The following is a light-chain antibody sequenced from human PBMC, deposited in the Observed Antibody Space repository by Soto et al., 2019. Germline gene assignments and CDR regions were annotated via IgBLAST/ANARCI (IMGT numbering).Light chain of an antibody. V-gene: IGKV3-20*01. Sequence: EIVLTQSPDTLSLSPGQIATLSCRASQSVRSDYFAWYHQKPGQAPRVIIFGVSTRATGVPDRFSGSGSGTDFTLTISRLEPEDFALYYCQQYGNSPLTFGGGTKVEIK. CDR1: QSVRSDY. CDR3: QQYGNSPLT. CDR2: GVS. J-gene: IGKJ4*01.